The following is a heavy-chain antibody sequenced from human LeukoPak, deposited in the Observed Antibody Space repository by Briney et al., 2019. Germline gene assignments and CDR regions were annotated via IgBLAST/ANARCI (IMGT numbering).Heavy chain of an antibody. D-gene: IGHD4-17*01. CDR1: GFTFSSYS. CDR2: ISSSSSYI. Sequence: GGSLRLSCAASGFTFSSYSMNWVRQAPGKGLEWVSSISSSSSYIYYADSVKGRFTISRDNAKNSLYLQMNSLRAEDTAVYYCAKDGYGDYGYFDYWGQGTLVTVSS. V-gene: IGHV3-21*01. CDR3: AKDGYGDYGYFDY. J-gene: IGHJ4*02.